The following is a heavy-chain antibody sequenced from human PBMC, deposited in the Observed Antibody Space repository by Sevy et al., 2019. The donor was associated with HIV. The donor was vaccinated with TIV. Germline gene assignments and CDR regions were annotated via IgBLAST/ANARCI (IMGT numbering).Heavy chain of an antibody. CDR1: GFTFSSYA. J-gene: IGHJ6*02. D-gene: IGHD2-15*01. CDR2: ISGSGGST. CDR3: AKDSPGRVVVVAATRYYGMDV. Sequence: GGCLRLSCAASGFTFSSYAMSWVRQAPGKGLEWVSAISGSGGSTYYADSVKGRFTISRDNSKNTLYLQMNSLRAEDTAVYYCAKDSPGRVVVVAATRYYGMDVWGQGTTVTVSS. V-gene: IGHV3-23*01.